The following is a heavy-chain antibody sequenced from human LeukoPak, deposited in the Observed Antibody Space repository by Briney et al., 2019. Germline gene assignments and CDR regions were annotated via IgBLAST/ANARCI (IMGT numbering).Heavy chain of an antibody. Sequence: QPGGSLRLSCAASGFTFSSYAMQWVRQAPGKGLEWVAVISYDGSNKYYADSVKGRFTISRDNSKNTLYLQMNSLRAEDTAVYYCARERGGVVVPAAPLDPWGQGTLVTVSS. CDR3: ARERGGVVVPAAPLDP. J-gene: IGHJ5*02. CDR2: ISYDGSNK. V-gene: IGHV3-30*04. CDR1: GFTFSSYA. D-gene: IGHD2-2*01.